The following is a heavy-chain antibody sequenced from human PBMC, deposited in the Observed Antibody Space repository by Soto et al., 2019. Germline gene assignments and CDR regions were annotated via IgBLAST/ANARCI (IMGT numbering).Heavy chain of an antibody. CDR1: GGSISSGGSY. J-gene: IGHJ4*02. V-gene: IGHV4-31*03. Sequence: QVQLQESGPGLVKSSQTLSLTCTVSGGSISSGGSYWSWIRQRPGKGLEWIGYIFYSDSFYYTPSLKGRVVILADTSKNQFTLKLSSVTDAATAVYYCARAPETPPIFGVVRPYFFDFWGQGTLVTVSS. D-gene: IGHD3-3*01. CDR2: IFYSDSF. CDR3: ARAPETPPIFGVVRPYFFDF.